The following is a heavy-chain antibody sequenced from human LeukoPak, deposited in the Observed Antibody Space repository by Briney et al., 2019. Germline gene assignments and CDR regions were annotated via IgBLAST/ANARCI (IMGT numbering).Heavy chain of an antibody. V-gene: IGHV3-23*01. CDR1: GFSFNTYA. CDR3: AQQVGYCSSGSCYFTY. D-gene: IGHD2-15*01. Sequence: PGGSLRLSCAASGFSFNTYAMSWVRQAPGKRLEWVSAISNTGGSTYYADSVKGRFTISRGKSKNTLSLQMNSLRAEDTAVYYCAQQVGYCSSGSCYFTYWGQGTLVTVSS. J-gene: IGHJ1*01. CDR2: ISNTGGST.